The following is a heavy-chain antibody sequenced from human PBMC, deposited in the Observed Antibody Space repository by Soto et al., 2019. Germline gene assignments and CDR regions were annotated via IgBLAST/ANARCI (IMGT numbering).Heavy chain of an antibody. D-gene: IGHD1-7*01. Sequence: SETLSLTCTVSGGSISSGGYYWSWIRQHPGKGLEWIGYIYYSGSTYYNPSLKSRVTISVDTSKNQFSLKLSSVTAADTAVYYCARGITPYNWNYGYGMDVWGQGTTVTVSS. CDR2: IYYSGST. CDR1: GGSISSGGYY. CDR3: ARGITPYNWNYGYGMDV. J-gene: IGHJ6*01. V-gene: IGHV4-31*03.